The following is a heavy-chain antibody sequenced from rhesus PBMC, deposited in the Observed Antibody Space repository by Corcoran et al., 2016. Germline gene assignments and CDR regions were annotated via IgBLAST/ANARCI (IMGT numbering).Heavy chain of an antibody. D-gene: IGHD6-25*01. J-gene: IGHJ4*01. Sequence: DVQLVESGGGLVQPGGSLRLSCAASGFTFEDYAMSWVRQSPGTGLEWVSRISWNSGTIYYADSVKCRFTSSRDNAKNSLFLQMDRLRAEDTAVYYCTREGGIAAAGVDYWGQGVLVTVSS. CDR1: GFTFEDYA. V-gene: IGHV3-134*01. CDR2: ISWNSGTI. CDR3: TREGGIAAAGVDY.